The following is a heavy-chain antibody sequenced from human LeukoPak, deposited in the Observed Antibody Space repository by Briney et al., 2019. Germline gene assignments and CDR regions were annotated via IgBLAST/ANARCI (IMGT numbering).Heavy chain of an antibody. Sequence: ASVKVSCKASGGTFSSYAISWVRQAPGQGLEWMGGIIPIFGTANYAQKFQGRVTITADKSTSTAYMELSSLRSEDTAVYYCARVSRGGYYFDYWGQGTLVTVSS. CDR1: GGTFSSYA. J-gene: IGHJ4*02. V-gene: IGHV1-69*06. CDR3: ARVSRGGYYFDY. D-gene: IGHD2-15*01. CDR2: IIPIFGTA.